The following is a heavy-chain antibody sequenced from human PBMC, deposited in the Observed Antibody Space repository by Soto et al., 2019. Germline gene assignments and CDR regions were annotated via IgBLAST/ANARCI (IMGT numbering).Heavy chain of an antibody. CDR1: GYSISSGYY. V-gene: IGHV4-38-2*01. Sequence: LSLTCAVSGYSISSGYYWGWIRQPPGKGLEWIGSIYHSGSTYYNPSLKSRVTIPVDTSKNQFSLKLSSVTAADTAVYYCASSYCTNGVCSSTEYYFDYWGQGTLVTVSS. CDR2: IYHSGST. J-gene: IGHJ4*02. CDR3: ASSYCTNGVCSSTEYYFDY. D-gene: IGHD2-8*01.